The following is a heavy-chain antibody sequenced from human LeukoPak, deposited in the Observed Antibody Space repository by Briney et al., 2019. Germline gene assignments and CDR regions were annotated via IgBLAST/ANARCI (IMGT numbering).Heavy chain of an antibody. J-gene: IGHJ2*01. V-gene: IGHV4-61*02. CDR2: MYTSGST. CDR3: ARSRLDYGDYDWYFDL. D-gene: IGHD4-17*01. Sequence: SETLSLTCTVSGGSISSGSYYWSWTRQPAGKGLEWIGRMYTSGSTNYNPSLKSRVTISVDTSKNQFSLKLSSVTAADTGVYYCARSRLDYGDYDWYFDLWGRGTLVTVSS. CDR1: GGSISSGSYY.